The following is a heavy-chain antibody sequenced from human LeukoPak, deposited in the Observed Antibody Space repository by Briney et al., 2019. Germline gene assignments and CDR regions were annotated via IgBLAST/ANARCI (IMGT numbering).Heavy chain of an antibody. V-gene: IGHV1-69*05. CDR2: IIPIFGTA. CDR1: GGTFSSYA. CDR3: ARVPLTYDFWSGTFDY. D-gene: IGHD3-3*01. J-gene: IGHJ4*02. Sequence: SVKVSCKASGGTFSSYAISWVRQAPGQGLEWMGGIIPIFGTANYAQKFQGRVTITTDESTSTAYMELGSLRSEDTAVYYCARVPLTYDFWSGTFDYWGQGTLVTVSS.